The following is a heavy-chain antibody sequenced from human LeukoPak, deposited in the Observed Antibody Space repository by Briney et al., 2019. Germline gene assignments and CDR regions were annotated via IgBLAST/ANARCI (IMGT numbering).Heavy chain of an antibody. J-gene: IGHJ4*02. V-gene: IGHV4-59*01. Sequence: SETLSLTCTVSGGSISSYYWSWIRQPPGKGLEWIGYIYYSGSTNYNPSLESRVTISVDTSKNQFSLKLSSVTAADTAVYYCARAVAGIDYWGQGTLVTVSS. CDR1: GGSISSYY. CDR2: IYYSGST. D-gene: IGHD6-19*01. CDR3: ARAVAGIDY.